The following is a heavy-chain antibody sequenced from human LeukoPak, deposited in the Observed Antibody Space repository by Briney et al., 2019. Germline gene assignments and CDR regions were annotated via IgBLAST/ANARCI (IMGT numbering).Heavy chain of an antibody. V-gene: IGHV3-23*01. CDR3: AKDVIDAYPLDAFDI. Sequence: PGGSLRVSCAASGFTFSSYAMSWVRQAPGKGLEWVSVISGSGGSTHCADSVKGRFTISRDNSKNTLSLQMNSLRAEDTAIYYCAKDVIDAYPLDAFDIWGQGTMVTVSS. CDR2: ISGSGGST. J-gene: IGHJ3*02. CDR1: GFTFSSYA. D-gene: IGHD2/OR15-2a*01.